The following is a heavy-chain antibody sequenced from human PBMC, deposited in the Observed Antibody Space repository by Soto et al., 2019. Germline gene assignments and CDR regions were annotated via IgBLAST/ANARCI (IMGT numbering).Heavy chain of an antibody. J-gene: IGHJ6*02. Sequence: QVQLQESGPGLVKPSQTLSLTCTVSGGFISSGGYYWSWIRQHPGKGLEWIGYIYYSVSTYYNPSLKSRVTISVDTSKNQFSLKLSSVTAADTAVYYCARERNYDSSGYSYYYGMDVWGQGTTVTVSS. CDR2: IYYSVST. D-gene: IGHD3-22*01. V-gene: IGHV4-31*03. CDR3: ARERNYDSSGYSYYYGMDV. CDR1: GGFISSGGYY.